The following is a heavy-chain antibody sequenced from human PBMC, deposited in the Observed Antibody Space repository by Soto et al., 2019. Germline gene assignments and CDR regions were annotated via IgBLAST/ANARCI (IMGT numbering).Heavy chain of an antibody. J-gene: IGHJ4*02. V-gene: IGHV1-3*01. CDR2: INAGNGNT. CDR1: GYTFTSYA. Sequence: ASVKVSCKASGYTFTSYATHWVRQAPGQRLEWMGWINAGNGNTKYSQKFQGRVTITRDTSASTAYMELSSLRSEDTAVYYCARVFTMIVVALNYWGQGTLVTVSS. D-gene: IGHD3-22*01. CDR3: ARVFTMIVVALNY.